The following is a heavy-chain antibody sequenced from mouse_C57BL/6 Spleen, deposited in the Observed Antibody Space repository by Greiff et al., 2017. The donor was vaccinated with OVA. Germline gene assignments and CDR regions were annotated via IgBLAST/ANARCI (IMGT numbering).Heavy chain of an antibody. CDR3: ARGGLTVSYYFDY. V-gene: IGHV1-69*01. J-gene: IGHJ2*01. CDR1: GYTFTSYW. Sequence: QVQLQQPGAELVMPGASVKLSCKASGYTFTSYWMHWVKQRPGQGLEWIGEIDPSDSYTNYNQKFKGKSTLTVDKSSSTAYMQLSSLTSEDSAVYYCARGGLTVSYYFDYWGQGTTLTVSS. D-gene: IGHD4-1*01. CDR2: IDPSDSYT.